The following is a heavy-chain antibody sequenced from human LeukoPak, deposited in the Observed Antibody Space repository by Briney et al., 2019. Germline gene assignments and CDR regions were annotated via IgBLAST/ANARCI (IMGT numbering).Heavy chain of an antibody. CDR3: VRATGAVAVRGWAFDI. J-gene: IGHJ3*02. Sequence: SETLSLTCTVSGGSISSSSYYWGWIRQPPGKGLEWIGSIYYSGSTYYNPSLKSRVTISVDTSKNQFSLNVISVTAADTAVYYCVRATGAVAVRGWAFDIWGHGTMVTVSS. CDR2: IYYSGST. CDR1: GGSISSSSYY. D-gene: IGHD6-19*01. V-gene: IGHV4-39*07.